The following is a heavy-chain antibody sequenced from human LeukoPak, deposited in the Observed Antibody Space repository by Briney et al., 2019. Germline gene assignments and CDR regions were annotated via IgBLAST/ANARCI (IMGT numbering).Heavy chain of an antibody. CDR2: GHYTGRS. D-gene: IGHD6-13*01. V-gene: IGHV4-59*08. CDR1: GASISNYY. J-gene: IGHJ4*02. Sequence: PADTLSLTCTVSGASISNYYWSWIRQPPGKGLEWIGFGHYTGRSNYNPSLKSRVTTSVDTSKNQFSLRLISVTAADTAVYYCASVAELGIDYWGQGTLVTVSS. CDR3: ASVAELGIDY.